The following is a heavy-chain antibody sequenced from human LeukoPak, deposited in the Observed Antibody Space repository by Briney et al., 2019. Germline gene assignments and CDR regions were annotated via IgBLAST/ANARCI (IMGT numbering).Heavy chain of an antibody. CDR3: ASGGDYGGFDF. CDR1: GXTFSSYG. Sequence: GGSLRLSWAASGXTFSSYGLHWVRQAPGKGLESVALIWYDGSNKYYADSVKGRFTISRDNSKNTLYLQMNSLRAEDTAVYYCASGGDYGGFDFWGQGTLVTVSS. D-gene: IGHD4-23*01. CDR2: IWYDGSNK. V-gene: IGHV3-33*01. J-gene: IGHJ4*02.